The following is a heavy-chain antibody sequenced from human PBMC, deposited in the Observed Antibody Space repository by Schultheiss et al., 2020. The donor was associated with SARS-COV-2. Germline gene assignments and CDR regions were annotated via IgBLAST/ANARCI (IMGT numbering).Heavy chain of an antibody. CDR3: AREGRTYYYYYGMDV. Sequence: GGSLRLSCAASGFTFSSYWMHWVRQAPGKGLVWVSRINSDGSSTSYADSVKGRFTISRDNAKNTLYLQMNSLRAEDTAVYYCAREGRTYYYYYGMDVWGQGTTVTVSS. V-gene: IGHV3-74*01. CDR1: GFTFSSYW. J-gene: IGHJ6*02. CDR2: INSDGSST.